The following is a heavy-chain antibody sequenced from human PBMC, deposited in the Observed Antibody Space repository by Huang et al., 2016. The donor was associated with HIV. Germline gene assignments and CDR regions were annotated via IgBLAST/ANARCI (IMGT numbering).Heavy chain of an antibody. J-gene: IGHJ6*02. Sequence: EVMLLESGGGLTQPGGSLRLSCAGTGFAFSSYAMSWVRQAPGKGREWVSVISGSGGSTNYADSVKGRFTISRDNSKNTLHLQMNSLRVEDTAIYYCAKDQSLDVWGQGTTVTVSS. V-gene: IGHV3-23*01. CDR1: GFAFSSYA. CDR2: ISGSGGST. D-gene: IGHD3-16*02. CDR3: AKDQSLDV.